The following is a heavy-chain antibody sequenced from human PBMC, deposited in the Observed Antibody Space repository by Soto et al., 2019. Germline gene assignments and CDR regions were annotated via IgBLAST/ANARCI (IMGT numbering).Heavy chain of an antibody. J-gene: IGHJ6*02. V-gene: IGHV1-69*13. CDR3: ARDEVAAAGNPFYYYYYVMDV. D-gene: IGHD6-13*01. CDR1: GGTFSSYA. Sequence: SVKVSCKASGGTFSSYAISWVRQAPGQGLEWMGGIIPIFGTANYAQKFQGRVTITADESTSTAYMELSSLRSEDTAVYYCARDEVAAAGNPFYYYYYVMDVWGQGTTVTVSS. CDR2: IIPIFGTA.